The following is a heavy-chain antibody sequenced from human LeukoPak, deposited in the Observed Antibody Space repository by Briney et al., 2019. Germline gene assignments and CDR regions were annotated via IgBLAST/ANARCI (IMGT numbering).Heavy chain of an antibody. CDR1: GYTFTSYD. J-gene: IGHJ5*02. Sequence: ASVKVSCKASGYTFTSYDINWVRQATGQGLEWMGWMNPNSGNTGYAQKFQGRVTMTRNTSISTAYMELSSLRSEDTAVYYCARGTYYYGSGSSNWFDPWGQGTLVTVSS. CDR2: MNPNSGNT. V-gene: IGHV1-8*01. D-gene: IGHD3-10*01. CDR3: ARGTYYYGSGSSNWFDP.